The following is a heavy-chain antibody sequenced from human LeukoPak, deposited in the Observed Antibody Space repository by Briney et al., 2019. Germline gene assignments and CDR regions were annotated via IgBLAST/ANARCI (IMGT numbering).Heavy chain of an antibody. D-gene: IGHD2-2*01. J-gene: IGHJ4*02. CDR3: ARTEYCSSTSCRTDLDY. CDR1: GYTFTSYG. Sequence: ASVKVSCKASGYTFTSYGISWVRQAPGQGLDWMGWISAYNGNTNYAQKLQGRVTMTTDTSTSTAYMGLRSLRSDDTAVYYCARTEYCSSTSCRTDLDYWGQGTLVTVSS. CDR2: ISAYNGNT. V-gene: IGHV1-18*01.